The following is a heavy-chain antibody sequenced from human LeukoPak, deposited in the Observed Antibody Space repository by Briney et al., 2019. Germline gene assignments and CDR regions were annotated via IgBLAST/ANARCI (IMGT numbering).Heavy chain of an antibody. V-gene: IGHV3-23*01. D-gene: IGHD3-3*01. CDR1: GFTFSSYA. CDR2: ISGSGGST. Sequence: PGGSLRLSCAASGFTFSSYAMSWVRQAPGKGLEWVSAISGSGGSTYYADSVKGRFTISRDNSKNTLYLQMNSLRAEDTAVYYCAKDGEDFWSGYYTGYRGQGTLVTVSS. CDR3: AKDGEDFWSGYYTGY. J-gene: IGHJ4*02.